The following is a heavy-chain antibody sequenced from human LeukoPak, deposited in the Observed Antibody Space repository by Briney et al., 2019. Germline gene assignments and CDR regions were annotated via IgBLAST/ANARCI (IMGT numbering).Heavy chain of an antibody. CDR1: GDSVSSNSAA. V-gene: IGHV6-1*01. CDR2: TYYRSKWYN. CDR3: AMRSSCNWNDHYYYYMDV. J-gene: IGHJ6*03. Sequence: SQTLSLTCAISGDSVSSNSAAWNWIRQSPSRGLEWLGRTYYRSKWYNDYAVSVKSRITINPDTSKNQFSLQLNSVTPEDTAVYYCAMRSSCNWNDHYYYYMDVWGKGTTVTVSS. D-gene: IGHD1-20*01.